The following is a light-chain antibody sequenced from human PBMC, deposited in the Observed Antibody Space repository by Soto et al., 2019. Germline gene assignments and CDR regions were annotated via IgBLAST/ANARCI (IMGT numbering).Light chain of an antibody. Sequence: DIQLTQSPSFLSASVGDRVTITCRTSQDISSYLAWYQQKPGKAPQLLISAASTLQSGVPSRFSGSGSGTEFTLTNSSLQPEDFATDYCQQLKSYPLSFGGGNKVEI. J-gene: IGKJ4*01. CDR3: QQLKSYPLS. V-gene: IGKV1-9*01. CDR2: AAS. CDR1: QDISSY.